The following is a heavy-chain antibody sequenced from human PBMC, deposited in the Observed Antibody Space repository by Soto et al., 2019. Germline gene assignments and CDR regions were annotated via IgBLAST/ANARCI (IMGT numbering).Heavy chain of an antibody. CDR2: VYNSGST. D-gene: IGHD6-13*01. CDR3: ARYRREAVAGYTLDN. Sequence: WIRPPPGRGLEWIGYVYNSGSTNYNPSLKSRVTISEDTSKSQFSLKVNSMTAADTAVYYCARYRREAVAGYTLDNWGQGILVTVSS. V-gene: IGHV4-59*01. J-gene: IGHJ4*02.